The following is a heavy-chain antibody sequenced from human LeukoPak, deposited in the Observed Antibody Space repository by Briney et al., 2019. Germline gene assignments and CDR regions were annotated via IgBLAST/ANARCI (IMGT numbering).Heavy chain of an antibody. Sequence: GGSLRLSCAASGFTFSDYWMHWVRQAPGKGLVWISRINGYGSSTHYADSVRGRFTISRDNAKSTLDLQVNGLRAEDTAVYYCAKSKQWLVHDYFDYWGQGTLVTVSS. D-gene: IGHD6-19*01. J-gene: IGHJ4*02. CDR1: GFTFSDYW. V-gene: IGHV3-74*01. CDR3: AKSKQWLVHDYFDY. CDR2: INGYGSST.